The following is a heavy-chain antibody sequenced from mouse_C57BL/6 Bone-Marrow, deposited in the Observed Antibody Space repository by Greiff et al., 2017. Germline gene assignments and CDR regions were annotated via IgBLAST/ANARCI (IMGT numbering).Heavy chain of an antibody. CDR3: ARGGSNCVCFDY. J-gene: IGHJ2*01. Sequence: QVQLQQPGAELVRPGSSVKLSCKASGYTFTSYWMHWVKQRPIQGLEWIGNIDPSDSETHYNQKFKDKATLTVDKSSSTAYMQLISLTSEDSAVYYCARGGSNCVCFDYGGQGTTLTVSA. CDR2: IDPSDSET. V-gene: IGHV1-52*01. CDR1: GYTFTSYW. D-gene: IGHD2-5*01.